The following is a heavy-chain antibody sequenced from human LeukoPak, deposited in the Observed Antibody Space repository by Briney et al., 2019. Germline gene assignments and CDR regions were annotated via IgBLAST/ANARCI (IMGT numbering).Heavy chain of an antibody. J-gene: IGHJ4*02. CDR1: GFSFSSYG. CDR3: AREDSGYDFDY. CDR2: ISNDGSIR. Sequence: GGSLRLSCAGSGFSFSSYGMHWVRQPPGEGLEWVAVISNDGSIRYCADSVKGRFTISRDNSKNTLYPQMNSLRAEDTAVYYCAREDSGYDFDYWGQGTLVTVSS. V-gene: IGHV3-30*03. D-gene: IGHD5-12*01.